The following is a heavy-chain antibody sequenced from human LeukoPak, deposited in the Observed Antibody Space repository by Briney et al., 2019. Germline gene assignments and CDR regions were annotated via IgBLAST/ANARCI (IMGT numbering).Heavy chain of an antibody. Sequence: GASVKVSCKASGYTFTSYGISWVRQAPGQGLEWMGGIIPIFGTANYAQKFQGRVTITTDESTSTAYMELSSLRSEDTAVYYCARETALRNFWSGYYGDAFDIWGQGTMVTVSS. CDR1: GYTFTSYG. D-gene: IGHD3-3*01. V-gene: IGHV1-69*05. CDR3: ARETALRNFWSGYYGDAFDI. CDR2: IIPIFGTA. J-gene: IGHJ3*02.